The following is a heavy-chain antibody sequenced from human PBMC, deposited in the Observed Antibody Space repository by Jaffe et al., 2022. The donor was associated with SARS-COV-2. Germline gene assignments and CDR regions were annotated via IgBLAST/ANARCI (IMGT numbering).Heavy chain of an antibody. V-gene: IGHV4-34*01. CDR1: GGSFSGYY. CDR3: ASRKMYYDFWSGTIDYYYYYGMDV. J-gene: IGHJ6*02. D-gene: IGHD3-3*01. CDR2: INHSGST. Sequence: QVQLQQWGAGLLKPSETLSLTCAVYGGSFSGYYWSWIRQPPGKGLEWIGEINHSGSTNYNPSLKSRVTISVDTSKNQFSLKLSSVTAADTAVYYCASRKMYYDFWSGTIDYYYYYGMDVWGQGTTVTVSS.